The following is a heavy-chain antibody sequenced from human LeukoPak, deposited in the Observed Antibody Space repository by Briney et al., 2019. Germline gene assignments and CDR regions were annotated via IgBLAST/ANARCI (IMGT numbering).Heavy chain of an antibody. CDR2: ISGGGGST. J-gene: IGHJ4*02. V-gene: IGHV3-23*01. CDR1: GLTFTINA. CDR3: AKVRTGYYYFNLDS. D-gene: IGHD3-22*01. Sequence: GGSLRLSPAPPGLTFTINAMSFGCQAPGKGLEWVSSISGGGGSTYYADSVKGRFTISRDNSTNTVYLQMNSLRTEDTAAYDCAKVRTGYYYFNLDSWGQGTLVTVSS.